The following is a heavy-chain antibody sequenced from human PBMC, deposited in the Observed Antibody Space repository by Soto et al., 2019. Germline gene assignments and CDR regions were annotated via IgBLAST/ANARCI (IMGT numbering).Heavy chain of an antibody. CDR2: ISSGSSDT. J-gene: IGHJ4*02. Sequence: GGSLRLSCAASGFTFSSYAVSWVRQVPGKGLEWVASISSGSSDTWYADSVKGRFIISRDNAQNSLFLQMNTLRPEDTAMYYCARVAYWGPGTQVTVSS. CDR1: GFTFSSYA. CDR3: ARVAY. V-gene: IGHV3-21*01.